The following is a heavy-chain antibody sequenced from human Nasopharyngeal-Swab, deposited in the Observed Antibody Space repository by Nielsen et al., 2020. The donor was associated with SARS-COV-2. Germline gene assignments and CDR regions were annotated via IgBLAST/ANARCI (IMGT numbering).Heavy chain of an antibody. CDR1: GGSISSSSYY. CDR2: IYYSGST. D-gene: IGHD3-3*01. CDR3: ARGTNYDFWSNYAHYYFDY. Sequence: SETLSLTCTVSGGSISSSSYYWGWIRQPPGKGLEWIGSIYYSGSTYYNPSLKSRLTLSVDTSTNQFSLKLSSLTAADTAAYYCARGTNYDFWSNYAHYYFDYWGQGALVTVSS. V-gene: IGHV4-39*07. J-gene: IGHJ4*02.